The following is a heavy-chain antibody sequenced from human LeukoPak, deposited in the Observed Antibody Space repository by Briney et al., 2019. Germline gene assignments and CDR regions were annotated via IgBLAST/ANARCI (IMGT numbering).Heavy chain of an antibody. CDR3: ARGDCSGGSCYSDV. J-gene: IGHJ6*04. D-gene: IGHD2-15*01. Sequence: ASVKVSCKASGGTFSSYAISWVRQAPGQGLEWMGRIIPIFGTANYAQKFQGRATITTDESTSTASMELSSLRSEDAAVYYCARGDCSGGSCYSDVWGKGTTVTVSS. CDR1: GGTFSSYA. V-gene: IGHV1-69*05. CDR2: IIPIFGTA.